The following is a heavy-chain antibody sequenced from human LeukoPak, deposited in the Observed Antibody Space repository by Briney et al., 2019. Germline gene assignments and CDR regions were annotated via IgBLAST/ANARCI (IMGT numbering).Heavy chain of an antibody. V-gene: IGHV3-21*01. Sequence: GGSLRLSCAASGFDFSSYSMNWVRQAPGKGLEWVSSISGTSSYIYYAESMKGRFTISRDNAKGSLYLQMNSLRAEDTAVYYCARIPVWGASMDVWGQGATVTVSS. D-gene: IGHD3-10*01. J-gene: IGHJ6*02. CDR3: ARIPVWGASMDV. CDR2: ISGTSSYI. CDR1: GFDFSSYS.